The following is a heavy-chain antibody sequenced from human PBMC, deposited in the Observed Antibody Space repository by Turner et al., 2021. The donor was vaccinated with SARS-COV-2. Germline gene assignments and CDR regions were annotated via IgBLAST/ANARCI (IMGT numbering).Heavy chain of an antibody. V-gene: IGHV3-30-3*01. Sequence: QVQLVEPGGGVVQPGRSLRLSCAASGFTFRGYAMHWVRQAPGKGLEWVAVISYDGSNKYYADSVKGRFTIARDNSNNTLYLQMNSRRAEDTAVYYCAREMAAHYGSGSYYSAPFDYWGQGTLVTVSS. CDR1: GFTFRGYA. CDR2: ISYDGSNK. CDR3: AREMAAHYGSGSYYSAPFDY. D-gene: IGHD3-10*01. J-gene: IGHJ4*02.